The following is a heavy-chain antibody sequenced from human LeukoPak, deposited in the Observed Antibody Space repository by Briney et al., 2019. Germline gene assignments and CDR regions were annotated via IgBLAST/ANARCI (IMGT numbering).Heavy chain of an antibody. Sequence: GGSLRLSCAASGFTFSSYSMNWVRQAPGKGLEWVAVISYDGSNKYYADSVKGRFTISRDNSKNTLYLQMNSLRAEDTAVYYCARDPGRYFDYWGQGTLVTVSS. J-gene: IGHJ4*02. V-gene: IGHV3-30*03. CDR2: ISYDGSNK. CDR1: GFTFSSYS. CDR3: ARDPGRYFDY.